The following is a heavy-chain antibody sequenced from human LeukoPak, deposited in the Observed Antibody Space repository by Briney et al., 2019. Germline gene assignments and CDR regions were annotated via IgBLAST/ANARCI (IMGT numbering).Heavy chain of an antibody. CDR1: GFTFGDYA. CDR2: IRSKAYGGTT. CDR3: TRAPRGWYGDYYYFDY. J-gene: IGHJ4*02. D-gene: IGHD4-17*01. Sequence: GGSLRLSCTASGFTFGDYAMSWFRQAPGKGLEWVGFIRSKAYGGTTEYAASVKGRFTISRDDSKSIAYLQMNSLKTEDTAVYYCTRAPRGWYGDYYYFDYWGQGTLVTASS. V-gene: IGHV3-49*03.